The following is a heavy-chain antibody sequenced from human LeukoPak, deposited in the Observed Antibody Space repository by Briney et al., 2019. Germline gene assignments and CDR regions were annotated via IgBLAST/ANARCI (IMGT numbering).Heavy chain of an antibody. Sequence: SSETLSLTCTASGGSISSSGCYWGWIRQPPGKGLEWIGYIYYSGSTNYNPSLKSRVTISVDTSKNQFSLKLSSVTAADTAVYYCARGGGGWYNYWGQGALVTVSS. D-gene: IGHD6-19*01. V-gene: IGHV4-61*08. CDR1: GGSISSSGCY. J-gene: IGHJ4*02. CDR2: IYYSGST. CDR3: ARGGGGWYNY.